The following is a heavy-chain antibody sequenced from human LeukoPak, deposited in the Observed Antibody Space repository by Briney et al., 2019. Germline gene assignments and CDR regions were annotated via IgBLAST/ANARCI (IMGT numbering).Heavy chain of an antibody. V-gene: IGHV3-64*01. Sequence: PGGSLRLSCTASGFTFSSYAMHWVRQAPGKGLEYISAISSNGGSTYYANSVKGRFTISRDNSKNTLYLQMGSLRAEDMAVYYCARRRGIQLWLRSPSPGAFDIWGQGTMVTVSS. D-gene: IGHD5-18*01. CDR2: ISSNGGST. CDR1: GFTFSSYA. CDR3: ARRRGIQLWLRSPSPGAFDI. J-gene: IGHJ3*02.